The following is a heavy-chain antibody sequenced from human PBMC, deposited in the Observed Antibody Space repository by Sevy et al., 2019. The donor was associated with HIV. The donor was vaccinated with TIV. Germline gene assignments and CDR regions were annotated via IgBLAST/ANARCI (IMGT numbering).Heavy chain of an antibody. D-gene: IGHD3-22*01. J-gene: IGHJ4*02. Sequence: GGSLRLSCAASGFTFSSYAMHWVRQAPGKGLEWVAAIPYDGSSKYYADSVKGRLTISRDNSKTTLNLQMNSLRAEDTALYYCAKGQTDYYDTSGPVDYWGQGTLVTVSS. CDR1: GFTFSSYA. CDR3: AKGQTDYYDTSGPVDY. CDR2: IPYDGSSK. V-gene: IGHV3-30*18.